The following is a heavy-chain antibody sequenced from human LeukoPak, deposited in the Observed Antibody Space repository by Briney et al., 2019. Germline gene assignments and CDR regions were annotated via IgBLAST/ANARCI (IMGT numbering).Heavy chain of an antibody. CDR3: ASNLGFGELSPDY. CDR1: GFTFSSYS. Sequence: GGSLRLSCAASGFTFSSYSMNWVRQAPGKGLEWVSSISSSSSYIYYADSVKGRSTISRDNAKNSLYPQMNSLRAEDTAVYYCASNLGFGELSPDYWGQGTLVTVSS. J-gene: IGHJ4*02. CDR2: ISSSSSYI. V-gene: IGHV3-21*01. D-gene: IGHD3-10*01.